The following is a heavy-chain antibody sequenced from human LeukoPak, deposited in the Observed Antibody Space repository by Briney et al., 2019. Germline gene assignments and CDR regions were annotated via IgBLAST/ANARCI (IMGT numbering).Heavy chain of an antibody. D-gene: IGHD6-6*01. CDR2: IRSKANSYAT. Sequence: PGGSLRLSCAASGFTFSGSAMHWVRQASGKGLEWVGRIRSKANSYATAYAASVKGRFTISRDDSKNTAYLQMNSLKTEDTAVYYCAKGPIAARTPFDYWGQGTLVTVSS. J-gene: IGHJ4*02. V-gene: IGHV3-73*01. CDR3: AKGPIAARTPFDY. CDR1: GFTFSGSA.